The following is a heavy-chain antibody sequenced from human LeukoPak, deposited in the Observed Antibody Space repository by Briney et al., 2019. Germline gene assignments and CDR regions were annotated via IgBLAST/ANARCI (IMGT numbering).Heavy chain of an antibody. J-gene: IGHJ5*02. CDR1: GDSVSSNSAA. CDR2: TYYRSKWYN. V-gene: IGHV6-1*01. CDR3: AREPVVVVAAEIQPFDP. D-gene: IGHD2-15*01. Sequence: SQTLSLTCAISGDSVSSNSAAWNWIRQSPSRGLEWLGRTYYRSKWYNDYAVSVKSRITINPDTSKNQFSLQLNSVTPEDTAVYYCAREPVVVVAAEIQPFDPWGQGTLVTVSS.